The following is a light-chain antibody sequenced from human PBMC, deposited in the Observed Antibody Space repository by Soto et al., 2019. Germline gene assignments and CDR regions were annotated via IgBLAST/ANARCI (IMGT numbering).Light chain of an antibody. CDR3: QKYNNWPLT. J-gene: IGKJ1*01. V-gene: IGKV3-15*01. CDR1: QSVSSN. CDR2: GAS. Sequence: EIVMTQSPATLSVSPGKRVILSCWASQSVSSNLSWYRQKPGQAPRILIYGASARATGLPFRFSGSGSGTAFTLTISSLQSEDLAVYYCQKYNNWPLTFGQGTKVHIK.